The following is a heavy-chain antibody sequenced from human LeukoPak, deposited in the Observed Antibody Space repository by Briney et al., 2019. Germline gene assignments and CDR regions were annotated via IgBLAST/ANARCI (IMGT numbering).Heavy chain of an antibody. CDR2: IYSGGST. Sequence: GGSLRLSCAASGFTVSSNYMSWVRQAPGKGLEWVSVIYSGGSTYYADSVKGRFTISRDNSKNTLYLQMNSLRAEDTAVYYCARDRPPYSSSWYADDAFDIWGQGTMVTVSS. J-gene: IGHJ3*02. D-gene: IGHD6-13*01. CDR1: GFTVSSNY. V-gene: IGHV3-66*01. CDR3: ARDRPPYSSSWYADDAFDI.